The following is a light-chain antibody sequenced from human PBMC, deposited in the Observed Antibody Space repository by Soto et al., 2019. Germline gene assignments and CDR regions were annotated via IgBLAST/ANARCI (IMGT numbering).Light chain of an antibody. CDR3: GSYTTSSNYV. J-gene: IGLJ1*01. CDR1: ISDVGSYNY. Sequence: SALAQPASVSGSPGQSITISCTGTISDVGSYNYVSWYQQYPGKAPKLMIYDVSTRPSGVSDRFSGSKSGNTASLTISGLRAEDEADYYCGSYTTSSNYVFGTGTKVTVL. CDR2: DVS. V-gene: IGLV2-14*03.